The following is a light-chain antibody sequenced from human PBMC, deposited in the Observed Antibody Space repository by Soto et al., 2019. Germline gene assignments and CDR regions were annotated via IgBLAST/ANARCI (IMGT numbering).Light chain of an antibody. CDR1: QGLSNF. V-gene: IGKV1-27*01. CDR3: LKYTDGFRT. CDR2: AAS. J-gene: IGKJ1*01. Sequence: DIQMTQSPSSLSASIGDRVTITCRASQGLSNFLAWYQQKPGKVPKLLIFAASTLQSGVPSRFSGSGSGTDFTLTISSLQPEDVASYYCLKYTDGFRTFGQGTKVEIK.